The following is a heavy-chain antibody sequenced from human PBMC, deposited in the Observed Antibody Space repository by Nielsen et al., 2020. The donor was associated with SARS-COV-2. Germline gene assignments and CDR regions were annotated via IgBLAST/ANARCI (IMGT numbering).Heavy chain of an antibody. J-gene: IGHJ6*02. CDR3: AREAIAVAGYYYYGMDV. V-gene: IGHV1-69*04. CDR1: GYTLTELS. CDR2: IIPILGIA. Sequence: SVKVSCKVSGYTLTELSMHWVRQAPGQGLEWMGRIIPILGIANYAQKFQGRVTITADKSTSTAYMELSSLRSEDTAVYYCAREAIAVAGYYYYGMDVWGQGTTVTVSS. D-gene: IGHD6-19*01.